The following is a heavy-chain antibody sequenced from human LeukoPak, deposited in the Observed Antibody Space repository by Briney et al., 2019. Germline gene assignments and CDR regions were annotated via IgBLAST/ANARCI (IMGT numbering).Heavy chain of an antibody. J-gene: IGHJ5*02. Sequence: GGSRRLSCAASGFIFSSYWMTWVRQAPGKGLEWVANIKRDGSEKYYVDSMRGRFTISRDNAKNSLYLQMNILRAEDTAVYYCAREISSWYRSEGRFDPWGQGTLVTVSS. CDR3: AREISSWYRSEGRFDP. CDR1: GFIFSSYW. D-gene: IGHD6-13*01. CDR2: IKRDGSEK. V-gene: IGHV3-7*01.